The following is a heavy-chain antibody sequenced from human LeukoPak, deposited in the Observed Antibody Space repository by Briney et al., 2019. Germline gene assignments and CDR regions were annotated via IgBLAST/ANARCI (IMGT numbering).Heavy chain of an antibody. Sequence: GGSLRLSCAASGFTVSSNYMNWVRQAPGKGLEWVSTISGRDGSTHYADSVKGRFTISRDNSKDTLFLQMNSLRAEDTAVYYCVRVGSSRGYNYWGQGTLVTVSS. CDR3: VRVGSSRGYNY. D-gene: IGHD5-12*01. J-gene: IGHJ4*02. CDR2: ISGRDGST. CDR1: GFTVSSNY. V-gene: IGHV3-23*01.